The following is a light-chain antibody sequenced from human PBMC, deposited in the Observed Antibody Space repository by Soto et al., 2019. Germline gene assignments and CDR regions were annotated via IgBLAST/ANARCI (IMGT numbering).Light chain of an antibody. CDR3: QQLRSYPST. V-gene: IGKV3-20*01. Sequence: EIVLTQSPGTLSLSPGERATLSCRASQSVSSSYLAWYQQKPGQAPRLLIYGASSRATGIPDRFSGSGSGTDFTLTISSLQAEDFASYYCQQLRSYPSTFGGGTKVDNK. J-gene: IGKJ4*01. CDR1: QSVSSSY. CDR2: GAS.